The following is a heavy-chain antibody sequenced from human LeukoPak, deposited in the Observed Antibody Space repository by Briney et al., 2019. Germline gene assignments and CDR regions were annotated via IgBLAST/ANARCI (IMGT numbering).Heavy chain of an antibody. V-gene: IGHV3-53*01. CDR3: ATLAGYFDWFPRGGWFDP. CDR1: GFTVITND. Sequence: GGSLRLSCAASGFTVITNDMTWVRQAPGKGLEWVSVLYSDGNTKYADSVQGRFTISRDNSKNTLYLQMNSLRAEDTAVYYCATLAGYFDWFPRGGWFDPWGQGTLVTVSS. J-gene: IGHJ5*02. D-gene: IGHD3-9*01. CDR2: LYSDGNT.